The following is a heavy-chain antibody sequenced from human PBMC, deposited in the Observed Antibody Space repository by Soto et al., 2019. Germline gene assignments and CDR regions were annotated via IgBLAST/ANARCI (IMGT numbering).Heavy chain of an antibody. J-gene: IGHJ4*02. CDR3: AREPEGIAAALDY. Sequence: EVQLVESGGGLVKPGGSLSLSCAASGFTFRTYGMNWVRRAPGGGLEWVASISSSGSFIYYADSVKGRFTISRDDAEKSLYLQMNSLRAEDTALYYCAREPEGIAAALDYWGRGTLVTVSS. CDR2: ISSSGSFI. CDR1: GFTFRTYG. V-gene: IGHV3-21*01. D-gene: IGHD6-13*01.